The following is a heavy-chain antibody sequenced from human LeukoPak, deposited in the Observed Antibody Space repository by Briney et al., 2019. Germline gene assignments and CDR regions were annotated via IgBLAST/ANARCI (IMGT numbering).Heavy chain of an antibody. J-gene: IGHJ4*02. CDR3: ATPLYYDFWSGYSY. Sequence: GGSLRLSCAASGLTFSSYAMSWVRQAPGRGLEWVSSISAGGASTYYADSVKGRFTISRDKPKNTMYLQMNNLRVEDTAVYYCATPLYYDFWSGYSYWGQGTPVTVSS. D-gene: IGHD3-3*01. CDR2: ISAGGAST. V-gene: IGHV3-23*01. CDR1: GLTFSSYA.